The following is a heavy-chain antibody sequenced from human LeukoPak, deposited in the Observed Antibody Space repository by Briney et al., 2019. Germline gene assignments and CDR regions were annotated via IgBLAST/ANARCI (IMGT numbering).Heavy chain of an antibody. CDR2: ISGRGSTI. D-gene: IGHD1-26*01. CDR3: ARDLGGSYFNY. J-gene: IGHJ4*02. CDR1: GFTFSNFY. V-gene: IGHV3-11*01. Sequence: GGSLRLSCAPSGFTFSNFYMSWIRQAPGKGLEWVSYISGRGSTIYYADSVKGRFTTSRDNAKNSLYLQMSSLRAEATAVYYCARDLGGSYFNYWGQGTLVTVSS.